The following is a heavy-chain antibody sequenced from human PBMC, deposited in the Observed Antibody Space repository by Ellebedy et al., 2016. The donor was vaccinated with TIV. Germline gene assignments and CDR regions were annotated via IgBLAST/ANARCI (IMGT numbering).Heavy chain of an antibody. V-gene: IGHV4-30-4*01. CDR1: GGSISSGDYY. Sequence: SETLSLTXTVSGGSISSGDYYWSWIRQPPGKGLEWIGYIYYSGSTYYNPSLKSRVTISVDTSKNQFSLKLSSVTAADTAVYYCARDISIYSGYDTGESNWGQGTLVTVSS. CDR2: IYYSGST. J-gene: IGHJ4*02. D-gene: IGHD5-12*01. CDR3: ARDISIYSGYDTGESN.